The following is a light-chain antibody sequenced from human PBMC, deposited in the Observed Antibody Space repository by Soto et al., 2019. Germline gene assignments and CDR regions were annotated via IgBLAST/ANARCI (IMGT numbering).Light chain of an antibody. J-gene: IGKJ2*01. V-gene: IGKV4-1*01. CDR3: QQDYSTPYT. CDR1: QSVLYSSNNKNY. CDR2: WAS. Sequence: DIVMTQSPDSLAVSLGERATINCKSSQSVLYSSNNKNYLAWYQQKPGQPPKLLISWASTRESAVPDRFSGSVSGTDFTLTISSLQSDDVAVYYCQQDYSTPYTFGQGTKLEIK.